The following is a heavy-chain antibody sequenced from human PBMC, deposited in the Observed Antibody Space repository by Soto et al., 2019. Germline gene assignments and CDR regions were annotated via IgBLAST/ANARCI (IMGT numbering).Heavy chain of an antibody. D-gene: IGHD3-3*01. CDR2: MNPNSGNT. V-gene: IGHV1-8*01. CDR1: GYTFTSYD. CDR3: ARGGGTISSFYYYYYGMDV. J-gene: IGHJ6*02. Sequence: ASVKVSCKASGYTFTSYDINWVRQATGQGLEWMGWMNPNSGNTGYAQKFQGRVTMTRNTSISTAYMEPSSLRSEDTAVYYCARGGGTISSFYYYYYGMDVWGQGTTVTVSS.